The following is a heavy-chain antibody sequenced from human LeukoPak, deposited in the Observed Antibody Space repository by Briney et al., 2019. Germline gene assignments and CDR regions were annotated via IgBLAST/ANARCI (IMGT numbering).Heavy chain of an antibody. V-gene: IGHV3-23*01. J-gene: IGHJ4*02. CDR3: AKCSGSSCYASGAFDY. CDR1: GFTFSSYA. CDR2: ISGSGDAT. D-gene: IGHD2-15*01. Sequence: GGSLRLSCAASGFTFSSYAMSWVRQAPGKGLEWVSGISGSGDATWYADSVKGRFTISRDNSKNTVNLQMNSLRPEDTAVYYCAKCSGSSCYASGAFDYWGQGTPVTVSS.